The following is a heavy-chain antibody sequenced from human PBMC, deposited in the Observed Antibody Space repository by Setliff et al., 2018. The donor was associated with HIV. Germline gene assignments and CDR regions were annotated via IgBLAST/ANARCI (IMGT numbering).Heavy chain of an antibody. CDR1: GGSFSGYY. J-gene: IGHJ6*03. CDR2: INHSGST. Sequence: SETLSLTCAVYGGSFSGYYWSWIRQPPGKGLEWIGEINHSGSTNYNPSLKSRVTISVDTSKNQFSLKLSSVTAADTAVYYCARRGSGFFPYYYYMDVWGKGTTVTVSS. CDR3: ARRGSGFFPYYYYMDV. D-gene: IGHD3-10*01. V-gene: IGHV4-34*01.